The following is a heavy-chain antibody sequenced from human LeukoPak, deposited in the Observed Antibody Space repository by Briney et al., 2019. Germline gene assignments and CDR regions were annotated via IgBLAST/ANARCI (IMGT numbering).Heavy chain of an antibody. D-gene: IGHD3-22*01. Sequence: ASVKVSCKASGYTFTSYAMHWVRQAPGQRLEWMGWINAGNGNTKYSQKFQGRVTITRDTSASTAYMELSSLRSEDTAVYYCAAEAYDSSGYYYRSVDYWGQGTLVTVSS. J-gene: IGHJ4*02. CDR1: GYTFTSYA. CDR2: INAGNGNT. CDR3: AAEAYDSSGYYYRSVDY. V-gene: IGHV1-3*01.